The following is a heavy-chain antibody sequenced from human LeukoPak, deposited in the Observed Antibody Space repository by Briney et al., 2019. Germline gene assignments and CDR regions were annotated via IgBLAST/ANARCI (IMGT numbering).Heavy chain of an antibody. D-gene: IGHD5-24*01. Sequence: GASVKVSCKASGGTFSSYAISWVRQAPGQGLEWMGGIIPIFGTANYAQKFQGRVTITADESTSTAYMELSSLRSEDTAVYYCARDSDHAWLQSAWFDPWGQGTLVTVSS. CDR3: ARDSDHAWLQSAWFDP. CDR1: GGTFSSYA. CDR2: IIPIFGTA. V-gene: IGHV1-69*13. J-gene: IGHJ5*02.